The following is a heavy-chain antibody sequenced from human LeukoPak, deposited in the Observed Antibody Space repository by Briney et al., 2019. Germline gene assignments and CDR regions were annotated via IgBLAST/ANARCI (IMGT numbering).Heavy chain of an antibody. Sequence: PSETLSLTCAVYGGSFSGYYWSWIRQPPGKGLEWIGEINHSGSTNYNPSLKSRVTTSVDTSKNQFSLKLSSVTAADTAVYYCASVVVAATLFDYWGQGTLVTVSS. D-gene: IGHD2-15*01. CDR2: INHSGST. V-gene: IGHV4-34*01. CDR1: GGSFSGYY. CDR3: ASVVVAATLFDY. J-gene: IGHJ4*02.